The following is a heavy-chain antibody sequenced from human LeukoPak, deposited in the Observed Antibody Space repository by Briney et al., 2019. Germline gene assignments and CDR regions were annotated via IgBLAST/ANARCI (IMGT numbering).Heavy chain of an antibody. CDR2: IYSSGST. J-gene: IGHJ4*02. CDR3: ARTSARGAQSDY. V-gene: IGHV4-59*10. D-gene: IGHD3-10*01. CDR1: GGSFSGYY. Sequence: ASETLSHTCAVYGGSFSGYYWSWIRQPPGKGLEWIGRIYSSGSTNYNPSLKTRVTMSLDTSKNQSSLNLTTVTAADTAVYYCARTSARGAQSDYWGQGTLVTVSS.